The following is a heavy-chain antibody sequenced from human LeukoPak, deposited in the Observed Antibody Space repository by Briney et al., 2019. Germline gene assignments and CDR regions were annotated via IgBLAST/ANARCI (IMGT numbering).Heavy chain of an antibody. CDR1: GGSISSYY. J-gene: IGHJ5*02. Sequence: SETLSLTCTVSGGSISSYYWSWIRQPPGKGLEWIGYIYYSGSTNYNPSLKSRVTISVDTSKNQFSLKLSSVTAADTAVYYCARHVDQYYDFWSGYYRLSWFDPWGQGTLVTVSS. CDR3: ARHVDQYYDFWSGYYRLSWFDP. CDR2: IYYSGST. D-gene: IGHD3-3*01. V-gene: IGHV4-59*08.